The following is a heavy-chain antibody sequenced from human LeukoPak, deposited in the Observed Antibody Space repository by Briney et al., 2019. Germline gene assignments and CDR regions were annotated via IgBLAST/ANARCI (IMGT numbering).Heavy chain of an antibody. Sequence: SVKVSCKASGGTFSSYAISWVRQAPGQGLEWMGGIIPIFGTANYAQKFQGRVTITADESTSTAYMELSSLRSEDTAVYHCARGVVPAAIGYYYYYMDVWGKGTTVTVSS. V-gene: IGHV1-69*13. CDR1: GGTFSSYA. D-gene: IGHD2-2*02. CDR2: IIPIFGTA. CDR3: ARGVVPAAIGYYYYYMDV. J-gene: IGHJ6*03.